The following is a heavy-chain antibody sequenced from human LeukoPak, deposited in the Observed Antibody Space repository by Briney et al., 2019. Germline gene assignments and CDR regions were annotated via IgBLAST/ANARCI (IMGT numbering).Heavy chain of an antibody. D-gene: IGHD3-22*01. Sequence: PGGSLRLSCAASGFTFSSYGMHWVRQAPGKGLEWVAVISYDGSNKYYADSVKGRFTISRDNSKNTLYLQMNSLRAEDTAVYYCAKSKAMIVVVITTMDYWGQGTLVTVSS. CDR2: ISYDGSNK. CDR1: GFTFSSYG. V-gene: IGHV3-30*18. CDR3: AKSKAMIVVVITTMDY. J-gene: IGHJ4*02.